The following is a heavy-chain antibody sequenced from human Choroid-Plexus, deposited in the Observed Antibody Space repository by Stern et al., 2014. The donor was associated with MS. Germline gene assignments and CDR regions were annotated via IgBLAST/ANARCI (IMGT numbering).Heavy chain of an antibody. CDR3: AKDRQYLTFFFDF. V-gene: IGHV3-30*18. Sequence: VHLVESGGGVVQPGRPLRLSCAASGFSFSSFGMHWVRQAPGKGLVWVALISYDGSKDYADSVKGRFAISRDNSKNTLDLQMNSLRAEDTAVYYWAKDRQYLTFFFDFWGQGSLVTVSS. D-gene: IGHD2/OR15-2a*01. J-gene: IGHJ4*02. CDR2: ISYDGSK. CDR1: GFSFSSFG.